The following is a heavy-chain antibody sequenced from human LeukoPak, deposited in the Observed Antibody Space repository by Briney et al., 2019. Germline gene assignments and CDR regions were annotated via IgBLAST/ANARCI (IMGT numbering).Heavy chain of an antibody. CDR2: IHHSGSS. CDR1: GDSISNFY. D-gene: IGHD3-22*01. J-gene: IGHJ3*02. V-gene: IGHV4-59*12. CDR3: ARTGNGGHYYDSSGYHKNAFDI. Sequence: SGTLSLTCTVSGDSISNFYWSWIRQPPGKGLEWIGYIHHSGSSDSNPSLKIRVTTSVDTSKNQFSLKLSSVTAVDTAVYYCARTGNGGHYYDSSGYHKNAFDIWGQGTMVTVSS.